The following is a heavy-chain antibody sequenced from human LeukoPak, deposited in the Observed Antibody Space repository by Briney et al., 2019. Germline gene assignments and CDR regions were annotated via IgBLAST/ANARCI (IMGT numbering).Heavy chain of an antibody. CDR3: ARDNLPRGSVVVGDYYYGMDV. D-gene: IGHD2-15*01. CDR2: ISSSGSTI. J-gene: IGHJ6*02. V-gene: IGHV3-11*01. CDR1: GFTFSDYY. Sequence: PGGSLRLSCAASGFTFSDYYMSWIRQAPGKGLEWVSYISSSGSTIYYADSVKGRFTISRDNAKNSLYLQMNSLRAEDTAVYYCARDNLPRGSVVVGDYYYGMDVWGQGTTVTVSS.